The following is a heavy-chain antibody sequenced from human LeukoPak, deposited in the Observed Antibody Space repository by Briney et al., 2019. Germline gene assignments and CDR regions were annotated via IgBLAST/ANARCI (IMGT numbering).Heavy chain of an antibody. J-gene: IGHJ5*02. D-gene: IGHD3-22*01. CDR2: IIPIFGTA. V-gene: IGHV1-69*13. CDR1: GGTFSSYA. Sequence: ASVQVSCQASGGTFSSYAISWVRQAPGQGLEWMGGIIPIFGTANYAQKFQGRVTITADESTSTAYMELSSLRSEDTAVYYWARVMRDTYYYDSSGYYAAWFDPWGQGTLVTVSS. CDR3: ARVMRDTYYYDSSGYYAAWFDP.